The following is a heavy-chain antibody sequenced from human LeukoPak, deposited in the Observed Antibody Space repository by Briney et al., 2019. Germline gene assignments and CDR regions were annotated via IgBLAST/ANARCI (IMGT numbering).Heavy chain of an antibody. J-gene: IGHJ5*02. D-gene: IGHD2-21*02. CDR1: GGSISSYY. CDR3: ARAGPYCGGDCYYNWFDP. V-gene: IGHV4-4*07. Sequence: SETLSLTCTVSGGSISSYYWSWIRQPAGKGLEWIGRIYTSGSTNYNPSLKSRVTMSVDTSKNQFSLKLSSVTAADTAVYYYARAGPYCGGDCYYNWFDPWGQGTLVTVSS. CDR2: IYTSGST.